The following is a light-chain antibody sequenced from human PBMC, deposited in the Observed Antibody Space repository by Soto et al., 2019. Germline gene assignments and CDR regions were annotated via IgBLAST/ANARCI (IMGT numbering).Light chain of an antibody. V-gene: IGKV3-15*01. Sequence: ERGTRSCRARQSISSRLAWYQQKPGQAPRLLIYGASNRATGIPARFCGSGSGTEFTLALRCLQSDDFAVSFCEGYCTSPWSLGGGTKVDIK. CDR3: EGYCTSPWS. CDR1: QSISSR. CDR2: GAS. J-gene: IGKJ4*01.